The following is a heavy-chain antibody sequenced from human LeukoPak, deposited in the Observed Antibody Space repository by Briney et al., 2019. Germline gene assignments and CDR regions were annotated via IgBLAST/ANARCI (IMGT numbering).Heavy chain of an antibody. Sequence: GGSLRLXCAASGFTFSSYWMRWVRQAPGKALEWVANIKQDGSETYYVDSVKGRFTISRDNAKNSLYLQMNSLRAEDTAVYYCAREDYGGNAFDIWGQGTMVTVSS. CDR1: GFTFSSYW. V-gene: IGHV3-7*01. D-gene: IGHD4-23*01. CDR3: AREDYGGNAFDI. CDR2: IKQDGSET. J-gene: IGHJ3*02.